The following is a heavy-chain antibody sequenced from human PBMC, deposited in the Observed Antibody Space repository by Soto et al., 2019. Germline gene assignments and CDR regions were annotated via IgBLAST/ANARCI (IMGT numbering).Heavy chain of an antibody. CDR2: ISYDGSNK. J-gene: IGHJ3*02. V-gene: IGHV3-30*18. CDR3: AKSDSSSWYVEGAFDI. CDR1: GLTFSSYG. Sequence: QVKLVESGGGVVQPGRSLRLSCAASGLTFSSYGMHWVRQAPGKGLEWVAVISYDGSNKYYADSVKGRFTISRDNSKNTLYLQMNSLRAEDTAVYYCAKSDSSSWYVEGAFDIWGQGTMVTVSS. D-gene: IGHD6-13*01.